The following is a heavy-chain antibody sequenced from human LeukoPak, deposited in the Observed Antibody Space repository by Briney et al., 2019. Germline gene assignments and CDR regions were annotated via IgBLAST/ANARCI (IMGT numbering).Heavy chain of an antibody. V-gene: IGHV4-34*01. CDR3: ARVTMIVVVDWFDP. J-gene: IGHJ5*02. CDR1: GGSFSGYY. D-gene: IGHD3-22*01. CDR2: INHSGST. Sequence: SETLSLTCAVYGGSFSGYYWSWIRQPPGKGLEWIGEINHSGSTNYNPSLKSRVTISVDTSKNQFSLKLSSVTAADTAVYYCARVTMIVVVDWFDPWGQGTLVTVSS.